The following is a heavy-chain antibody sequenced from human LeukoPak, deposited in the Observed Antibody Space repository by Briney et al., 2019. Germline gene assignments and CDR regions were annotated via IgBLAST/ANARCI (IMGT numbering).Heavy chain of an antibody. D-gene: IGHD3-3*01. V-gene: IGHV4-34*01. CDR2: INHSGST. J-gene: IGHJ4*02. CDR1: GGSFSGYY. CDR3: ARGSVSDF. Sequence: PSETLSLTCAVHGGSFSGYYWSWIRQPPGKGLEWIGEINHSGSTNYNPSLKSRVTISVDTSKNQFSLKLSSVTAADTAVYYCARGSVSDFWSQGTLVTVSS.